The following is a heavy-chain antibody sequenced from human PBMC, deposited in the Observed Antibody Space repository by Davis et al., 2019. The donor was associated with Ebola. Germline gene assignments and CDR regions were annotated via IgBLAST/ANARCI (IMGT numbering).Heavy chain of an antibody. J-gene: IGHJ6*02. CDR2: AYYSSKWYN. CDR1: GDRVSGSSGA. Sequence: QIPSHTRAISGDRVSGSSGAWNWIRQSPSRGLDWLGRAYYSSKWYNDYAASVKSRITVNPDTSKNQFSLLLNSVTPEDTAIYFCARGWFRSGMDVWGQGTTVTVSS. D-gene: IGHD3-10*01. CDR3: ARGWFRSGMDV. V-gene: IGHV6-1*01.